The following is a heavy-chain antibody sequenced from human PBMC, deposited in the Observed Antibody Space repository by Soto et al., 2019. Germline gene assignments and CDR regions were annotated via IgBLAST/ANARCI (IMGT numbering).Heavy chain of an antibody. V-gene: IGHV3-66*01. D-gene: IGHD3-10*01. J-gene: IGHJ5*02. Sequence: GGSLRLSCAASGFTVSSNYMSWVRQAPGKGLEWVSVIYSGGSTYYADSVKGRFTISRDNSKNTLYLQMNSLRAEDTAVYYCATSDYYGSGSPDTWGQGTLVTVSS. CDR3: ATSDYYGSGSPDT. CDR2: IYSGGST. CDR1: GFTVSSNY.